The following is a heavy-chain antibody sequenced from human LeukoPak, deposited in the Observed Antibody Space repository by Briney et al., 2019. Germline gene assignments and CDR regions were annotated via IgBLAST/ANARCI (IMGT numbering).Heavy chain of an antibody. D-gene: IGHD2-15*01. CDR2: MNPNSGNT. Sequence: RASVKVSCKASGYTFTSYDINWVRQATGQGLEWMGWMNPNSGNTGYAQKFQGRVTMTRNTSISTAYMELSSLRSEDTAVYYCARGRGILGYCSGGSCYSPSPRPNDYWGQGTLVTVSS. V-gene: IGHV1-8*01. CDR3: ARGRGILGYCSGGSCYSPSPRPNDY. J-gene: IGHJ4*02. CDR1: GYTFTSYD.